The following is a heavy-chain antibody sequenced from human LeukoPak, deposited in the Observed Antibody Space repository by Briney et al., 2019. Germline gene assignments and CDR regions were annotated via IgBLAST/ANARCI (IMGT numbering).Heavy chain of an antibody. Sequence: SETLSLTCTVSGGSINGYYWNWIRQPPGKGLEWIGYIYCSGSTNYNPSLKSRVTISVDTSKNHFSLKLSSVTAADTAVYYCARVTTVAGSDYFDYWGQGTPVTVSS. V-gene: IGHV4-59*01. D-gene: IGHD6-19*01. CDR2: IYCSGST. CDR1: GGSINGYY. J-gene: IGHJ4*02. CDR3: ARVTTVAGSDYFDY.